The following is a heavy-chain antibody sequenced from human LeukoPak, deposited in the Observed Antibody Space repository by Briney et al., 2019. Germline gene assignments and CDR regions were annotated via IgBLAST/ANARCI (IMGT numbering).Heavy chain of an antibody. J-gene: IGHJ5*02. D-gene: IGHD2-2*01. V-gene: IGHV3-30*04. Sequence: PGRSLRLSCAASGFTFSSYAMHWVRQAPGKGLEWVAVISYDGGNKYYADSVKGRFTISRDNSKNTLYLQMNSLRAEDTAVYYCARDSIVVVPAGLLDPWGQGTLVTVSS. CDR1: GFTFSSYA. CDR2: ISYDGGNK. CDR3: ARDSIVVVPAGLLDP.